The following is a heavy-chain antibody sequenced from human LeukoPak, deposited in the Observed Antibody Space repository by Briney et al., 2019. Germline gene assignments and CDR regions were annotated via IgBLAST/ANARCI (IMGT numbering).Heavy chain of an antibody. J-gene: IGHJ5*02. V-gene: IGHV4-38-2*02. CDR3: ASQQQLVLLDWFDP. D-gene: IGHD6-13*01. Sequence: PSETLSLTCTVSGYSISSGYYWGWIRQPPGKGLEWIGNIYHSGSTYYNPSLKSRLTISVDTSKNQFPLKLSSVTAADTAVYYCASQQQLVLLDWFDPWGQGTLVTVSS. CDR1: GYSISSGYY. CDR2: IYHSGST.